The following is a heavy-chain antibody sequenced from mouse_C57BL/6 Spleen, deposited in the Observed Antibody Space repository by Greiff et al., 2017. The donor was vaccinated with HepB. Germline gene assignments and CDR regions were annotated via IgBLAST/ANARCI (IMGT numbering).Heavy chain of an antibody. J-gene: IGHJ2*01. CDR3: ARGGDGYGFDY. D-gene: IGHD2-3*01. CDR1: GYTFTSYW. Sequence: VQLQQPGAELVMPGASVKLSCKASGYTFTSYWMHWVKQRPGQGLEWIGEIDPSDSYTNYNQKFKGKSTLTVDKSSSTAYMQLSSLTSEDSAVYYCARGGDGYGFDYWGQGTTLTVSS. CDR2: IDPSDSYT. V-gene: IGHV1-69*01.